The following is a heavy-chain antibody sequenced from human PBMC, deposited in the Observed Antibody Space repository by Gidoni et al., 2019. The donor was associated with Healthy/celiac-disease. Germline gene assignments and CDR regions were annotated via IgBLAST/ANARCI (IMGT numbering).Heavy chain of an antibody. D-gene: IGHD1-7*01. J-gene: IGHJ4*02. Sequence: QVQLQQWGAGLLKPSETLSLTCAVYGGSFSGYYWSWIRQPPGKGLEWIGEINHSGSTNYNPSLKSRVTISVDTSKNQFSLKLSSVTAADTAVYYCARDRNPITGTTWIDYWGQGTLVTVSS. CDR3: ARDRNPITGTTWIDY. CDR1: GGSFSGYY. V-gene: IGHV4-34*01. CDR2: INHSGST.